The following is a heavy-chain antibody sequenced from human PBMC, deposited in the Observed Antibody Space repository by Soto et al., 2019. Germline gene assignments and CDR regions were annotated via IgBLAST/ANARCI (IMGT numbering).Heavy chain of an antibody. CDR2: IIPIFGTA. CDR1: GGTFSSYA. J-gene: IGHJ4*02. V-gene: IGHV1-69*13. CDR3: AGGGIFDWLLFGGLG. Sequence: GASVKVSCKASGGTFSSYAISWVRQAPGQGLEWMGGIIPIFGTANYAQKFLGRVTITADESTSTAYMELSSLRSEDTAVYYCAGGGIFDWLLFGGLGWGQGTLVTVSS. D-gene: IGHD3-9*01.